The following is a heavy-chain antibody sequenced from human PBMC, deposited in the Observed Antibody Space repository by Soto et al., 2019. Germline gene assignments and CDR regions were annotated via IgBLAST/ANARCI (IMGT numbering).Heavy chain of an antibody. V-gene: IGHV1-24*01. Sequence: ASVKVSCKASGYTFTSYGISWVRQAPGKGLEWMGGFDPEDGETIYAQKFQGRVTMTEDTSTDTAYMELSSLRSEDTAVYYCATGRLRYFDWLFPDYWGQGTLVTVSS. CDR2: FDPEDGET. D-gene: IGHD3-9*01. CDR1: GYTFTSYG. J-gene: IGHJ4*02. CDR3: ATGRLRYFDWLFPDY.